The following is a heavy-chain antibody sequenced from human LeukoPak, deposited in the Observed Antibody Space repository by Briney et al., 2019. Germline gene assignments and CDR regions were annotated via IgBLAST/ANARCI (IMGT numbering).Heavy chain of an antibody. V-gene: IGHV3-74*03. J-gene: IGHJ4*02. CDR3: VKDWFHATDY. CDR1: GFTFDDYG. Sequence: GGSLRLSCAASGFTFDDYGMSWVRQAPGKGLEWVSRVTSDGTTTYADSVKGRFTISRDNAKNTLYLQMNSLRAEDTAVYYCVKDWFHATDYWGQGTPVTVSS. D-gene: IGHD2/OR15-2a*01. CDR2: VTSDGTT.